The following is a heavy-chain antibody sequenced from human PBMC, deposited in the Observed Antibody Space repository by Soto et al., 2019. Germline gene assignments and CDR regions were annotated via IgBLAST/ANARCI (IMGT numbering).Heavy chain of an antibody. J-gene: IGHJ4*02. V-gene: IGHV1-69*01. CDR1: GGTFSSYA. Sequence: QVQLVQSGAEVKKPGSSVKVSCKASGGTFSSYAISWVRQAPGQGLEWMGGIIHIFGTANYAQKFQGRGKITADESTSTAYMELSGLRSEDTAVYYCARAHYYDSSGYFDYWGQGTLVTVSS. CDR3: ARAHYYDSSGYFDY. D-gene: IGHD3-22*01. CDR2: IIHIFGTA.